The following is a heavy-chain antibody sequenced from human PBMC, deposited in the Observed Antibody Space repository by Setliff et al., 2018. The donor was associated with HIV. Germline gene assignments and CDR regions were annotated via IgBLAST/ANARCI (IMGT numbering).Heavy chain of an antibody. D-gene: IGHD5-18*01. CDR3: TRVSAWIQLTYYFDY. V-gene: IGHV3-49*04. CDR1: GFTFGDFA. CDR2: IRSKAYGGTT. J-gene: IGHJ4*02. Sequence: GGSLRLSCTASGFTFGDFAMSWVRQAPGKGLEWGAFIRSKAYGGTTEYAASVKGRFSISRDDSKSIAYLQMNSLKAEDTAVYYCTRVSAWIQLTYYFDYWGQGTLVTVSS.